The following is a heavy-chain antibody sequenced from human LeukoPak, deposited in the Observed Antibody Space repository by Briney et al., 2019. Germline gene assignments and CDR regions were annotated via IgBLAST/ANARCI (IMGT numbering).Heavy chain of an antibody. CDR2: TYYRSKWYN. V-gene: IGHV6-1*01. D-gene: IGHD3-22*01. J-gene: IGHJ4*02. CDR3: ARLSAGSSAQSSGDY. Sequence: SQTLLLTCAISGDSVSSNHAAWNWLRQSPSRGLEWLGRTYYRSKWYNDYAVSLESRITVNPDTSKNQFSLQLNSVTPEDTAVYYCARLSAGSSAQSSGDYWGQGTLVTVSS. CDR1: GDSVSSNHAA.